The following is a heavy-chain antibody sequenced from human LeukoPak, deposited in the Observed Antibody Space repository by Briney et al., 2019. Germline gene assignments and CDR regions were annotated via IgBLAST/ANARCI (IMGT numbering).Heavy chain of an antibody. CDR2: IRGIGGST. V-gene: IGHV3-23*01. Sequence: GGSLRLSCAASGFTFSIYAMNWVRQAPGKGLKGVSAIRGIGGSTYYADSVKGRFTISRDNSKNTLYLQMNSLRADDTAVYYCAKDMNSWRDGSGLGDYFDYWGQGTLVTVSS. J-gene: IGHJ4*02. CDR3: AKDMNSWRDGSGLGDYFDY. D-gene: IGHD6-19*01. CDR1: GFTFSIYA.